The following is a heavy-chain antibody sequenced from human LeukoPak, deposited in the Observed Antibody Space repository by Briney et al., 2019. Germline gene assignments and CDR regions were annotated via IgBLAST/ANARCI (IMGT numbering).Heavy chain of an antibody. D-gene: IGHD3-10*01. CDR1: GGTFSSYA. V-gene: IGHV1-69*06. J-gene: IGHJ4*02. Sequence: SVKVSCRASGGTFSSYAISWVRQAPGQGLEWMGGIIPIFGTANYAQKFQGRVTITADKSTSTAYMELSSLRSEDTAVYYCASAAASYGSGSYVDYWGQGTLVTVSS. CDR3: ASAAASYGSGSYVDY. CDR2: IIPIFGTA.